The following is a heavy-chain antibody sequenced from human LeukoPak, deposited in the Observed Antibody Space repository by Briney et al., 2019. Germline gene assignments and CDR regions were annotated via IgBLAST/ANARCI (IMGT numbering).Heavy chain of an antibody. CDR1: GFAFRSYG. CDR3: ARDAQLYYYGSGSYYNNWFDP. CDR2: ISSSGSTI. V-gene: IGHV3-48*03. Sequence: GGSLRLSCAASGFAFRSYGMSWVRQAPGKGLEWVSYISSSGSTIYYADSVKGRFTISRDDAKNSLYLQMNSLRAEDTAVYYCARDAQLYYYGSGSYYNNWFDPWGQGTLVTVSS. J-gene: IGHJ5*02. D-gene: IGHD3-10*01.